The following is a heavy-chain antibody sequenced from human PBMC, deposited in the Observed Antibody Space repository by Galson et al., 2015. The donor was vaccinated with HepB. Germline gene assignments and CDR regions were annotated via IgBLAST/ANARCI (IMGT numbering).Heavy chain of an antibody. J-gene: IGHJ6*03. Sequence: SVKVSCKASGYTFTSYDINWVRQATGQGLEWMGWMNPNSGNTGYAQKFQGRVTMTRNTSISTAYMELSSLRSEDTAVYYCARRYDFRSGYYGGYYYMDVWGKGTTVTVSS. CDR3: ARRYDFRSGYYGGYYYMDV. D-gene: IGHD3-3*01. CDR1: GYTFTSYD. CDR2: MNPNSGNT. V-gene: IGHV1-8*01.